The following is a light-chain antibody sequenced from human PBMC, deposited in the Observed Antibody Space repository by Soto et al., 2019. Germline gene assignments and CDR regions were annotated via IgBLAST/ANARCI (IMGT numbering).Light chain of an antibody. J-gene: IGKJ2*01. V-gene: IGKV3-11*01. Sequence: EIVLTQSPATLSLSPGERATLSCRASQSVRSYVAWYQQKPGQAPRLLIYDASNRATGIPARFSGSGSGTDFTLTISSLQPEDFATYYCQQYNDYPRTFGQGTKLEIK. CDR1: QSVRSY. CDR2: DAS. CDR3: QQYNDYPRT.